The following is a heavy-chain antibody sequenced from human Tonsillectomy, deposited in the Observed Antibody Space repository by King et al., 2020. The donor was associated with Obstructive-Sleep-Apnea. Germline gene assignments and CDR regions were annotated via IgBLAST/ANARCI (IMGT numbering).Heavy chain of an antibody. J-gene: IGHJ6*02. Sequence: VQLVESGGGVVQPGRSLRLSCAASGFTFSSYAMHWVRQAPGKGLEWVAVITYDGNTKYYADSVKGRFTISRDNSQNTLYLQLNSLRAEDTAVYYCARSPVADYYGMDVWGQGSTVTVSS. CDR1: GFTFSSYA. V-gene: IGHV3-30*04. CDR2: ITYDGNTK. CDR3: ARSPVADYYGMDV.